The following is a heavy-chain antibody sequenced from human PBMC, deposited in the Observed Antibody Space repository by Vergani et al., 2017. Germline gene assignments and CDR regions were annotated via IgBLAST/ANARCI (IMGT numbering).Heavy chain of an antibody. CDR2: IGKDGINT. Sequence: VQLLESGGGLVQPGGSLRLSCAASGFTFYNYAMTWVRQAPGKGLEWLAYIGKDGINTRYRDAVKGRFTVSRDNSKDILYLQMDSLRSEDTALYYCAKYLRDSTDGLPDSWGPGTLVIVSS. CDR3: AKYLRDSTDGLPDS. CDR1: GFTFYNYA. J-gene: IGHJ4*02. D-gene: IGHD2-21*02. V-gene: IGHV3-30*02.